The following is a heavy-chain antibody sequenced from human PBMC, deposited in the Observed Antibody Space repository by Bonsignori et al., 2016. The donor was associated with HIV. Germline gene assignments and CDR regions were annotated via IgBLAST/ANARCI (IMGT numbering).Heavy chain of an antibody. CDR1: GGTFSSYG. Sequence: SVKVSCKASGGTFSSYGISWVRQAPGQGLEWMGGIIPIFGTANYAQKFQGRVTITADEATSTAYMELSSLRSEDTAVYYCARMYYYDSSRLGGKKYYFDYWGQGTLVTVSS. V-gene: IGHV1-69*13. D-gene: IGHD3-22*01. CDR2: IIPIFGTA. CDR3: ARMYYYDSSRLGGKKYYFDY. J-gene: IGHJ4*02.